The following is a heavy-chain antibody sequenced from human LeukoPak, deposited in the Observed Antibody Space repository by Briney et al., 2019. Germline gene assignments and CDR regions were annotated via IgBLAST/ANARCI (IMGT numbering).Heavy chain of an antibody. D-gene: IGHD7-27*01. CDR3: AKDGGLWVSAHWGDS. J-gene: IGHJ4*02. Sequence: PGGSLRLSCAASGFTFSDYYMSWIRQAPGKGLEWVSYIGSSGSTIYYADSVKGRFTISRDNAKNSLYLQMNSLRAEDTAVYYCAKDGGLWVSAHWGDSWGRGTLVTVSS. CDR2: IGSSGSTI. CDR1: GFTFSDYY. V-gene: IGHV3-11*01.